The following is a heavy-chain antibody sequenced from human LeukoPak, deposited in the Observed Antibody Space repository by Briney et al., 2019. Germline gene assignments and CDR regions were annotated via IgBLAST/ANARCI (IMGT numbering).Heavy chain of an antibody. Sequence: KPSETLSLTCAVSGYSISSGYYWGWIRQPPGKGLEWIGSIYHSGSTYYNPSLKSRFTISVDTSKNQFSLKLSSVTAADTAVYYCARHPTAATIDYWGQGTLVTVSS. D-gene: IGHD2-15*01. CDR3: ARHPTAATIDY. V-gene: IGHV4-38-2*01. J-gene: IGHJ4*02. CDR1: GYSISSGYY. CDR2: IYHSGST.